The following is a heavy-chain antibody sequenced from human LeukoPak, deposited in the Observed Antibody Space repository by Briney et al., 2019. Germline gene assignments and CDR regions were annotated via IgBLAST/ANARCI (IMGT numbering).Heavy chain of an antibody. V-gene: IGHV3-33*01. Sequence: GGSLRLSCAASGFTFSSYGMHWVRQAPGKGLEWVAVIWYDGSNKYYADSVKGRFTISRDNSKNTLYLQMNILRAEDTAVYYCASIAVAGTFDYWGQGTLVTVSS. J-gene: IGHJ4*02. CDR3: ASIAVAGTFDY. D-gene: IGHD6-19*01. CDR1: GFTFSSYG. CDR2: IWYDGSNK.